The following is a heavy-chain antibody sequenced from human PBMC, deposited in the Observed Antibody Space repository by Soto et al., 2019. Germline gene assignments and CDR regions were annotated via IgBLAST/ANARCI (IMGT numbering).Heavy chain of an antibody. V-gene: IGHV3-11*03. D-gene: IGHD3-22*01. CDR3: ARLGPYYYDTNGFDI. CDR1: GFTFSDYY. CDR2: ISSSSSYT. J-gene: IGHJ3*02. Sequence: GGSLRLSCAASGFTFSDYYMSWIRQAPGKRLEWVSYISSSSSYTKYADSVKGRFSISRDNAKNSVYLQMNSLRAEDSAVYYCARLGPYYYDTNGFDIWGQGTMVTVSS.